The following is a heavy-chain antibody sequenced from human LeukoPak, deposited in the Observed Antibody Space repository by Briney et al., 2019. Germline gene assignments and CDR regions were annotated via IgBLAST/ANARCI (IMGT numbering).Heavy chain of an antibody. V-gene: IGHV4-34*01. Sequence: SETLSLTCAVYGGSFSGYYWSWIRQPPGKGLEWIGEINHSGSTNYNPSLKSRVTISLDTSKNQLSLKLSSVTAADTAVYYCARQMYSSGWRYFDYWGQGTLVTVSS. J-gene: IGHJ4*02. CDR3: ARQMYSSGWRYFDY. CDR2: INHSGST. D-gene: IGHD6-19*01. CDR1: GGSFSGYY.